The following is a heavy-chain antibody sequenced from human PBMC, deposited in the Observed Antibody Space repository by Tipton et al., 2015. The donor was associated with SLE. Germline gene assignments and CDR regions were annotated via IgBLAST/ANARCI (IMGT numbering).Heavy chain of an antibody. CDR1: GGSFSGYY. J-gene: IGHJ4*02. V-gene: IGHV4-34*01. CDR3: ARGLDCGGDCYPFFY. D-gene: IGHD2-21*01. Sequence: TLSLTCAVYGGSFSGYYWSWIRQPPGKGLEWIGEINHSGSTNYNPSLKSRVTISVDTSKNQFSLKLSSVTAADTAVYYCARGLDCGGDCYPFFYWGQGTLVAVSS. CDR2: INHSGST.